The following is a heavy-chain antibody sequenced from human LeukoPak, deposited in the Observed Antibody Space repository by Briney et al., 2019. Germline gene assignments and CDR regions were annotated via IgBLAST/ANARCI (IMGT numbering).Heavy chain of an antibody. J-gene: IGHJ3*02. CDR2: VGAIGSSTI. V-gene: IGHV3-48*01. CDR3: ARDLHYAFDI. CDR1: GFTFSSYS. Sequence: GGSLRLSCAASGFTFSSYSMNWVRQAPRKGLEWVSYVGAIGSSTISYADSVMGRFTISRDNAKNSVFLQMNSLRAEDTAVYYCARDLHYAFDIWGQGTMVTVSS.